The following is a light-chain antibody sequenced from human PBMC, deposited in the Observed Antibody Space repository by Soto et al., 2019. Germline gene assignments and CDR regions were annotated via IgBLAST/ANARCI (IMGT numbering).Light chain of an antibody. CDR2: GAS. Sequence: EIVLTQSPGTLSLSPGERATLSCRASQSVSSSYLAWYQQKPGQAPRLLIYGASSRATGIPDRFSGSGSGTDFTLTISRLEPEDFAVYYCQQYGSSPRTFCQVTKVEIK. V-gene: IGKV3-20*01. J-gene: IGKJ1*01. CDR1: QSVSSSY. CDR3: QQYGSSPRT.